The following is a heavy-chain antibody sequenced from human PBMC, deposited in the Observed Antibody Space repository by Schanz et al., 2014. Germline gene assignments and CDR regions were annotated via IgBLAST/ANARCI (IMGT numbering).Heavy chain of an antibody. V-gene: IGHV3-30-3*01. Sequence: QVQLVESGGGVVRPGGSLRLSCAGSGFTFSNYAIHWVRQAPGKGLEWVAQISHDGHRDFYADSVKGRFIVSRDNSKNTLYLEMNRLRVDDTAVYYCSKDKQGSRSDDSCGQGTLVNVSS. D-gene: IGHD2-15*01. CDR3: SKDKQGSRSDDS. J-gene: IGHJ5*01. CDR2: ISHDGHRD. CDR1: GFTFSNYA.